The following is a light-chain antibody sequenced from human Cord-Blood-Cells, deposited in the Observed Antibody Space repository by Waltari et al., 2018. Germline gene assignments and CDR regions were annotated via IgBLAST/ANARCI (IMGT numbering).Light chain of an antibody. CDR3: CSYAGSSTWV. J-gene: IGLJ3*02. CDR2: EGS. V-gene: IGLV2-23*01. Sequence: QSALTPPASVSGSPAQSITISCPGTSRDVGSYNLVSWYQQHPGKGPKLMIYEGSKRPSGVANRFAGAKCGNTASLTICGLQAEDEAEYDCCSYAGSSTWVFGGGTKLTVL. CDR1: SRDVGSYNL.